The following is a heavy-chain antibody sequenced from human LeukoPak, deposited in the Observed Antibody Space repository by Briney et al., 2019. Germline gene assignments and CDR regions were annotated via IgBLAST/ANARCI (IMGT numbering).Heavy chain of an antibody. D-gene: IGHD3-10*01. V-gene: IGHV3-23*01. Sequence: GGSLRLSCAASGFSLSNYVMTWVRQAPGKGLEWVSATSRSGGNTYYADSVRGQFIVSRDNSQNTLYLQLNSLRAEDTAIYYCARDRAYGSGSYDYWGQGTLVTVSS. J-gene: IGHJ4*02. CDR2: TSRSGGNT. CDR1: GFSLSNYV. CDR3: ARDRAYGSGSYDY.